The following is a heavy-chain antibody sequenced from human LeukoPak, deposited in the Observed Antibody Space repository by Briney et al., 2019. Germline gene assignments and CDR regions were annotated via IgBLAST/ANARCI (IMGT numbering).Heavy chain of an antibody. CDR3: ARGGSDSSGYFFDY. CDR2: IKRKTEGATT. J-gene: IGHJ4*02. Sequence: GGSLRLSCAASGFAFKNAWMSWVRQAPGKGLEWLGLIKRKTEGATTDYSAPVKGRFTISRDDSENTLYLQMSSLKTEDTAVYYCARGGSDSSGYFFDYWGQGTLVTVSS. V-gene: IGHV3-15*01. D-gene: IGHD3-22*01. CDR1: GFAFKNAW.